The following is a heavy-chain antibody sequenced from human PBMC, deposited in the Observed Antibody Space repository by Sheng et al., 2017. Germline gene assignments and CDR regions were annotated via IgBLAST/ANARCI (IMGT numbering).Heavy chain of an antibody. CDR3: AKDRWADACNYDS. D-gene: IGHD2-2*01. V-gene: IGHV3-30*04. Sequence: QVQLVESGGGMVQRGKSLRLSCAASGFSFSNFAMHWVRQAPGKGLEWVAVISYDGTNKYYADSVKGRFTISRDNSKNMMYLQMNSLRAEDTAIYYCAKDRWADACNYDSWGQGTLVTVSS. J-gene: IGHJ4*02. CDR2: ISYDGTNK. CDR1: GFSFSNFA.